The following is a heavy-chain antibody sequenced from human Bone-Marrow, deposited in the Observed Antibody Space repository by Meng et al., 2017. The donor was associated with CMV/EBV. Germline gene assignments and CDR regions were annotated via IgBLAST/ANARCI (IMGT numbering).Heavy chain of an antibody. D-gene: IGHD6-19*01. V-gene: IGHV1-2*02. CDR2: INPNNGDS. Sequence: ASVKVSCKASGGTFSSYTISWVRQAPGQGLEWMGWINPNNGDSKYAQKFQGRVTMTRDTSISTAYMDLSRQRSDDTAVYYWARGRPVAGSPKPLDYWGQGSLVTVSS. J-gene: IGHJ4*02. CDR3: ARGRPVAGSPKPLDY. CDR1: GGTFSSYT.